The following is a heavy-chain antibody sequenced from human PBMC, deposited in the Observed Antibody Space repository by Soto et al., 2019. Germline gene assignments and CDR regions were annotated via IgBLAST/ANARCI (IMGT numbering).Heavy chain of an antibody. D-gene: IGHD3-10*02. Sequence: ASVKVSCKVSGYTLTELSMHWVRQAPGKGLEWMGGFDPEDGETIYAQKFQGRVTMTEGTSTDTAYMELSSLRSEDTAVYYCATDRIVRGVIEGYYYYGMDVWGQGTTVTVSS. J-gene: IGHJ6*02. CDR1: GYTLTELS. V-gene: IGHV1-24*01. CDR2: FDPEDGET. CDR3: ATDRIVRGVIEGYYYYGMDV.